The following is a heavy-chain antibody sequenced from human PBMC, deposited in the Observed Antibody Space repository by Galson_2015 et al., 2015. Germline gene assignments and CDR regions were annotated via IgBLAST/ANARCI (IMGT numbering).Heavy chain of an antibody. Sequence: SLRLSCAASGFTFSTYRMNWVRQAPGKGLEWVSSVSSSTSYIYYADSVKGRFTISRDNAKNALYLQMNSLRAEDTAVYYCARDSAQSTNWNFGFDYWGQGTLVTVSS. CDR1: GFTFSTYR. CDR3: ARDSAQSTNWNFGFDY. J-gene: IGHJ4*02. D-gene: IGHD1-7*01. CDR2: VSSSTSYI. V-gene: IGHV3-21*01.